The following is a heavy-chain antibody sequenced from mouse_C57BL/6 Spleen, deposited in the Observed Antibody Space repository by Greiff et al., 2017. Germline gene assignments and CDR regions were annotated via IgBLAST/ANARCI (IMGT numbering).Heavy chain of an antibody. Sequence: VHVKQSGTVLARPGASVKMSCKTSGYTFTSYWMHWVKQRPGQGLEWIGAIYPGNSDTSYNQKFKGKAKLTAVTSASPAYMELSSLTNEDSAVYYCTTLNWDWFAYWGQGTLVTVSA. J-gene: IGHJ3*01. CDR2: IYPGNSDT. D-gene: IGHD4-1*01. CDR1: GYTFTSYW. CDR3: TTLNWDWFAY. V-gene: IGHV1-5*01.